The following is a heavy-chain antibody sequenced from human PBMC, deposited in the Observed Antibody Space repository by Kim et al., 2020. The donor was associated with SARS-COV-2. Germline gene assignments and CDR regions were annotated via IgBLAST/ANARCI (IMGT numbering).Heavy chain of an antibody. J-gene: IGHJ4*02. CDR3: ARDRGAIVGAFDY. CDR1: GFTFSSYA. V-gene: IGHV3-30*04. Sequence: GGSLRLSCAASGFTFSSYAMHWVRQAPGKGLEWVAVISYDGSNKYYADSVKGRFTISRDNSKNTLYLQMNSLRAEDTAVYYCARDRGAIVGAFDYWGQGTLVTVSS. CDR2: ISYDGSNK. D-gene: IGHD1-26*01.